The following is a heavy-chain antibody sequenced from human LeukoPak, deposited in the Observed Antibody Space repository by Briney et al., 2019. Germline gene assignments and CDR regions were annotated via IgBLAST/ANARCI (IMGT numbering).Heavy chain of an antibody. Sequence: GGSLRLSCAASGFTFSSYSMNWVRQAPGKGLEWVSSISSSSSYIYYADSVKGRFTISRDNSKNTLYLQMNSLRAEDTAVYYCAKDAYYGSGSYPIDYWGQGTLVTVSS. D-gene: IGHD3-10*01. CDR3: AKDAYYGSGSYPIDY. CDR2: ISSSSSYI. J-gene: IGHJ4*02. V-gene: IGHV3-21*01. CDR1: GFTFSSYS.